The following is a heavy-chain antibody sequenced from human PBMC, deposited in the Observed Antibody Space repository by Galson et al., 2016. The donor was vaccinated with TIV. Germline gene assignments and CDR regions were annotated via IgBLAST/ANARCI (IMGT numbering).Heavy chain of an antibody. CDR1: GYSFTNYW. V-gene: IGHV5-51*03. J-gene: IGHJ4*02. Sequence: QSGAEVKKPGESLKISCKGSGYSFTNYWIAWVRQMPGKGLQWMGIIYPGDSDTRYRPSFRGQVIISADKSIVSAGESITTAYLQWTSLKAADTAMYYCARLDDLGSWIVYCGQVTPVSVSS. CDR2: IYPGDSDT. CDR3: ARLDDLGSWIVY. D-gene: IGHD3-10*01.